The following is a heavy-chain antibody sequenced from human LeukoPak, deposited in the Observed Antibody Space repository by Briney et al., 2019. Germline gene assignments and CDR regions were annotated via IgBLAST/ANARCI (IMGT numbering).Heavy chain of an antibody. CDR3: ARESSSGWYDWFDP. CDR1: GFTFSSYR. D-gene: IGHD6-19*01. CDR2: IGSSSSTI. V-gene: IGHV3-48*01. J-gene: IGHJ5*02. Sequence: GGSLRLSCEAFGFTFSSYRMNWVRQAPGKGLEWVSDIGSSSSTIYYADSVKGRFTISRDDAKNSLYLQMNSLRAEDTAVYYCARESSSGWYDWFDPWGQGTLVTVSS.